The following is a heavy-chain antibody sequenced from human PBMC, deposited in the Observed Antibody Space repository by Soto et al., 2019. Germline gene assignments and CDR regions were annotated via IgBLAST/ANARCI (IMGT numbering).Heavy chain of an antibody. CDR3: ARTTYYYDSSGYYYYYYGMDV. D-gene: IGHD3-22*01. J-gene: IGHJ6*02. CDR2: ISAYNGNT. CDR1: GYTFTSYG. V-gene: IGHV1-18*01. Sequence: ASVKVSCKASGYTFTSYGISWVRQAPGQGLEWMGWISAYNGNTNYAQKLQGRVTMTTDTSTSTAYMELRSLRSDDTAVYYCARTTYYYDSSGYYYYYYGMDVWGQGTTVTVSS.